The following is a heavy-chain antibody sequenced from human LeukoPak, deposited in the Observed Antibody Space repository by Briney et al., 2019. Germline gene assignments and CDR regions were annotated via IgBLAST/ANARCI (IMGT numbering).Heavy chain of an antibody. D-gene: IGHD3-22*01. J-gene: IGHJ4*02. V-gene: IGHV3-11*01. Sequence: PGGSLRLSCAASGFTFSDYCMSWIRQAPGKGLEWVSYISSSGSTIYCADSVKGRFTISRDNAKNSLYLQMNSLRAEDTAVYYCARDRTYYYDSSGYWDYWGQGTLVTVSS. CDR2: ISSSGSTI. CDR3: ARDRTYYYDSSGYWDY. CDR1: GFTFSDYC.